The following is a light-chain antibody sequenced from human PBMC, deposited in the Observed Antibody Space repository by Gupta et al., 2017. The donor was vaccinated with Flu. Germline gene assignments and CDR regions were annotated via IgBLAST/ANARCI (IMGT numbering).Light chain of an antibody. CDR1: SPNIGGNA. V-gene: IGLV1-44*01. J-gene: IGLJ2*01. CDR2: SNN. Sequence: QSVLTQPPSASETPGQRVTISCSGSSPNIGGNAVNWYQQLPGTAPRLLIYSNNQRPSGVPDRFSGSKSGTSASLAISGLRSADEADYYCAAWDDSLDGVVFGGGTKLTVL. CDR3: AAWDDSLDGVV.